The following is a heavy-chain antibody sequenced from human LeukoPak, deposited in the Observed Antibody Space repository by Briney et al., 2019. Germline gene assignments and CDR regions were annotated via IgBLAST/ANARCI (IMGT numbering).Heavy chain of an antibody. D-gene: IGHD3-22*01. J-gene: IGHJ4*02. Sequence: SGTLSLTCAVSGGSISTYNWWSWVRQPPGKGLEWIGEIFHSGSTNYNPSLKSRVTISLDTSKNQFSLKLSSVTAADTAVYYCARVSSSGHGDYWGQGTLVTVSS. CDR1: GGSISTYNW. CDR2: IFHSGST. V-gene: IGHV4-4*02. CDR3: ARVSSSGHGDY.